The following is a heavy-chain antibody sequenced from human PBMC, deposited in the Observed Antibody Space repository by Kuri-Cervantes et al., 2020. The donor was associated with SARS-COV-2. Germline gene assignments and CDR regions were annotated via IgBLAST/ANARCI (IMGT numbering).Heavy chain of an antibody. J-gene: IGHJ4*02. CDR2: TNTDGSST. CDR3: VKAPEGPDDY. D-gene: IGHD6-6*01. Sequence: LSLTCAASGFTFSNYWMHWVRQAPGKGLVWVSRTNTDGSSTYYADSVKGRFTISRDNSKNTLYLQMSSLRAEDTAVYYCVKAPEGPDDYWGQGTLVTVSS. V-gene: IGHV3-74*01. CDR1: GFTFSNYW.